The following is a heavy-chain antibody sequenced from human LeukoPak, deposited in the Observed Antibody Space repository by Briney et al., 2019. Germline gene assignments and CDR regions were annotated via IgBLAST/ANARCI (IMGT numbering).Heavy chain of an antibody. J-gene: IGHJ3*02. CDR2: LYYSGST. CDR3: ARNVPPPSHHSDI. D-gene: IGHD1-1*01. V-gene: IGHV4-39*01. CDR1: GGHTTTLSCH. Sequence: SETLSLTSTACGGHTTTLSCHCDGIRQPPGKGLEWIGSLYYSGSTYYNPSLKSRVTISVDTSKNQFSLKLTSVTAADPTAYSCARNVPPPSHHSDIWGQGTMVTVSS.